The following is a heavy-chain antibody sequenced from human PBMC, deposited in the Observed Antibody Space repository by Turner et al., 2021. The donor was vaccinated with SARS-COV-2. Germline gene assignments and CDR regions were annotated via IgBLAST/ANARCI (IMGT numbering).Heavy chain of an antibody. CDR2: IYYSGST. CDR1: GDSVSSSTNC. J-gene: IGHJ6*02. D-gene: IGHD3-16*01. Sequence: QLQLQVSGSGLVTPSETLSLTCTVSGDSVSSSTNCWGWIRQPPGRGLGWIATIYYSGSTYYNASLKSRVIVSIDTSKNQVSLKLTSVTAADTAVYYCAKVEASWGKRGMDVWGQGTTVTVSS. V-gene: IGHV4-39*01. CDR3: AKVEASWGKRGMDV.